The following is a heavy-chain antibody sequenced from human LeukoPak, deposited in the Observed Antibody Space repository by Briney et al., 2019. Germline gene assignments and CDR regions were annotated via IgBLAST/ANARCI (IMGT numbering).Heavy chain of an antibody. CDR3: ARDSGYFPF. J-gene: IGHJ4*02. V-gene: IGHV3-7*01. CDR1: GFTFSSYG. Sequence: GGSLRLSCAASGFTFSSYGMHWVRQAPGKGLEWVANTKQDGIEKYYVDSVKGRFTISRDNAKKSLYLQMNSLRAEDTAVYYCARDSGYFPFWGQGTLVTVSS. D-gene: IGHD3-10*01. CDR2: TKQDGIEK.